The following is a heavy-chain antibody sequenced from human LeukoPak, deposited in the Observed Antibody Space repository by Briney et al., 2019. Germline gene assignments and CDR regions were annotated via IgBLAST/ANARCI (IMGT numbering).Heavy chain of an antibody. D-gene: IGHD2-8*01. CDR3: TRLRNGTPGDY. CDR2: ASYTGST. J-gene: IGHJ4*02. V-gene: IGHV4-39*01. Sequence: PSETLSLTCTVSGGSIFTTDYNWGWVRQPPGKGLEWVGSASYTGSTYYNPSLKSRLTISVDTSKNQFSLKLNSVTAADTAVYYCTRLRNGTPGDYWGQGTRVTVSS. CDR1: GGSIFTTDYN.